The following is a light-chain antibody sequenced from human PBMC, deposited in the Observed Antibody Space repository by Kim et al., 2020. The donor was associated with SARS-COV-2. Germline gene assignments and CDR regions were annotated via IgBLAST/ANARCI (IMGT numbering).Light chain of an antibody. V-gene: IGLV2-14*01. CDR2: EVS. CDR3: SSYIRGSTNYV. Sequence: SITISCPGNSNDVGGYKYVSWYQQHPGKAPKRVIYEVSSRPSGFSNRFSCSKSGNTSSLTISGLQAEDEADYYCSSYIRGSTNYVFGSGTKVTVL. CDR1: SNDVGGYKY. J-gene: IGLJ1*01.